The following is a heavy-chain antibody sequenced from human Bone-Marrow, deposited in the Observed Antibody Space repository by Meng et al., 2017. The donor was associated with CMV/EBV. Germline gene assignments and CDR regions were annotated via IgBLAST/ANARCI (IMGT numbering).Heavy chain of an antibody. CDR1: DGSFSGYY. V-gene: IGHV3-7*01. CDR3: ARSSGYYYTDY. D-gene: IGHD3-3*01. CDR2: IKQDGSEK. J-gene: IGHJ4*02. Sequence: GGSLRLSCAMYDGSFSGYYWTWIRQPPGKGLEWVANIKQDGSEKYYVDSVKGRFTISRDNAKNSLYLQMNSLRAEDTAVYYCARSSGYYYTDYWGQGTLVTVSS.